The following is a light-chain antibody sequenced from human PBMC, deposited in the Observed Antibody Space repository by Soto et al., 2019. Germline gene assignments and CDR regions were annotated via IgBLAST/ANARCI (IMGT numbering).Light chain of an antibody. CDR2: TAS. CDR1: QNIDSY. CDR3: QQSDNFPRT. Sequence: DIQMTQSPSSLSASIGDRVTITCRASQNIDSYFNWYQQKPGEAPKLLIYTASNLHSGVPSRFSGGGSGTDFTLTISSLQPEDFATYHCQQSDNFPRTFGQGTKVEI. V-gene: IGKV1-39*01. J-gene: IGKJ1*01.